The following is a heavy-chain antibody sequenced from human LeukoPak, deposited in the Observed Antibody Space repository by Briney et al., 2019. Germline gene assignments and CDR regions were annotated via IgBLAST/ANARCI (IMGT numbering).Heavy chain of an antibody. V-gene: IGHV3-30*03. J-gene: IGHJ3*02. CDR3: ACSMIVVVNDAFDI. CDR2: ISYDGSNK. D-gene: IGHD3-22*01. CDR1: GFTFSSYG. Sequence: GGSLRLSCAASGFTFSSYGMHWVRQAPGKGLEWVAVISYDGSNKYYADSVKGRFTISRDNSKNTLYLQMNSLRAEDTAVYYCACSMIVVVNDAFDIWGQGTMVTVSS.